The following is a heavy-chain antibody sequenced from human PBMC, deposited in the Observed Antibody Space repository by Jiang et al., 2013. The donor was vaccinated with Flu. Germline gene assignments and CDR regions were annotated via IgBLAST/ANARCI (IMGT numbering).Heavy chain of an antibody. CDR2: MNPDSGST. D-gene: IGHD1-26*01. CDR1: GYNFGGSY. V-gene: IGHV1-2*02. Sequence: SGAEVKKPGASMKISCKASGYNFGGSYIHWVRQAPGGGLQWMGWMNPDSGSTHYAENFQGRVTMTRDTSISTAYMEIRRLTSDDAALYYCARITSGTSGLDPWGQGSLVTVFS. J-gene: IGHJ5*02. CDR3: ARITSGTSGLDP.